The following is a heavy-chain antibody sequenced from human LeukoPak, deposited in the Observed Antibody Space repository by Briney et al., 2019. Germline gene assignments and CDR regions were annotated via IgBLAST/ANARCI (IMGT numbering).Heavy chain of an antibody. CDR2: ISSGSSYI. J-gene: IGHJ4*02. CDR1: GFTFSSYS. CDR3: ARTIVVVPAALLFDY. Sequence: PGGSLRLSCAASGFTFSSYSMNWVRQAPGKGLEWVSSISSGSSYIYYADSVKGRFTISRDNAKNSLYLQMNSLRAEDTAVYYCARTIVVVPAALLFDYWGQGTLVTVSS. D-gene: IGHD2-2*01. V-gene: IGHV3-21*01.